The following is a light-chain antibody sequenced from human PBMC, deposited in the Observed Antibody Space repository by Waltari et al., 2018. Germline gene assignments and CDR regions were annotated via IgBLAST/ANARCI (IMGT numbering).Light chain of an antibody. CDR1: QSVSSY. CDR2: AAS. Sequence: EIVLTQSPATLSLSPGERATLSCRASQSVSSYLAWYQQKPGQAPRLLIYAASTMATGIPARFSGSGSGTDFTLTISSLEPEDFAVYYCQQRSNWPRTFGQGTKVEIK. J-gene: IGKJ1*01. CDR3: QQRSNWPRT. V-gene: IGKV3-11*01.